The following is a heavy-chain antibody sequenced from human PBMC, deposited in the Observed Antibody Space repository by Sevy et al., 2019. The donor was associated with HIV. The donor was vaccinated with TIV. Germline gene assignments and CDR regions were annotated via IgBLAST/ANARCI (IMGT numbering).Heavy chain of an antibody. CDR3: AKDFWSGCGEYYYYGMDV. CDR2: ISWNSGSI. Sequence: GGSLRLSCAASGFTFDDYAMHWVRQAPGKGLEWVSGISWNSGSIGYADSVKGRFTISRDNAKNSLYLQMNSLRAEDTALYYCAKDFWSGCGEYYYYGMDVWGQGTTVTVSS. J-gene: IGHJ6*02. D-gene: IGHD3-3*01. CDR1: GFTFDDYA. V-gene: IGHV3-9*01.